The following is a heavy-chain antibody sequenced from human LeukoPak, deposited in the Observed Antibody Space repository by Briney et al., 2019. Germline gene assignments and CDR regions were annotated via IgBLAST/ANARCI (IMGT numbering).Heavy chain of an antibody. CDR1: GGSISSYY. J-gene: IGHJ5*02. CDR3: ARRLYSSGWSFWFDP. CDR2: IYYSGST. D-gene: IGHD6-19*01. Sequence: SETLSLTCSVSGGSISSYYWSWIRQPPGKGLEWIGYIYYSGSTSYNPSLKSRVSISLDTAKNQFSLKLSSVSAADTAVYYCARRLYSSGWSFWFDPWGQGTLVIVSS. V-gene: IGHV4-59*08.